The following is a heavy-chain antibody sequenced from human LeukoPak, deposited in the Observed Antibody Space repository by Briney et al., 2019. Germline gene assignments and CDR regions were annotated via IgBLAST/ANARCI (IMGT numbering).Heavy chain of an antibody. D-gene: IGHD1-1*01. CDR3: ARANWALSFDY. V-gene: IGHV4-61*02. J-gene: IGHJ4*02. CDR2: IYTSGST. CDR1: GGSISSGSYY. Sequence: SETLCLTCTVSGGSISSGSYYWSWIRQPAGKGLEWIGRIYTSGSTNYNPSLKSRVTISVDTSKNQFSLKLSSVTAADTAVYYCARANWALSFDYWGQGTLVTVSS.